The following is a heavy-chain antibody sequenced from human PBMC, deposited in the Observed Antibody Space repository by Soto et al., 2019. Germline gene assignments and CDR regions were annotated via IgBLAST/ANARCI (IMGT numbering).Heavy chain of an antibody. Sequence: QVQLVESGGGVVQPGTSLRLSCAASGFTFSNYGMHWVRQAPGKGLEWVAVIWYDGTDKYYADSVKGRFTVSRDNSKNTLYLQMNSLRADDTAVYYCAIDYCSGGSCYYFQHWGQGTLVTVSS. CDR1: GFTFSNYG. J-gene: IGHJ1*01. V-gene: IGHV3-33*01. D-gene: IGHD2-15*01. CDR2: IWYDGTDK. CDR3: AIDYCSGGSCYYFQH.